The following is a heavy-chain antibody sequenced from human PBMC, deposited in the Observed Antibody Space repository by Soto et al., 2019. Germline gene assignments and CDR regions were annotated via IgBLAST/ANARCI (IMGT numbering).Heavy chain of an antibody. CDR1: GFTVSSNY. D-gene: IGHD3-10*01. Sequence: EVQLVESGGGLVQPGGSLGLSCAASGFTVSSNYMSWVRQAPGKGLEWVSVIYSGGSTYYADSVKGRFTISRDNSKNTLYLQMNSLRAEDTAVYYCARPITMVRGEDLWGRGTLVTVSS. V-gene: IGHV3-66*04. CDR2: IYSGGST. CDR3: ARPITMVRGEDL. J-gene: IGHJ2*01.